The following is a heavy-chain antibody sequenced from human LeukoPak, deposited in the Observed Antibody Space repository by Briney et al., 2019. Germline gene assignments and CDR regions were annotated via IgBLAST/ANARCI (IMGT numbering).Heavy chain of an antibody. Sequence: SETLSLTCTVSGGSISSSGYYWGWIRQPPGKGLDWIGNMFYCGSTYYNPSLKSRVTMSVDTSTNQFSLKLTSVIAADTAVYYCARDKVGAKDFDYWGQGTLVTVSS. V-gene: IGHV4-39*02. CDR2: MFYCGST. CDR1: GGSISSSGYY. D-gene: IGHD1-26*01. J-gene: IGHJ4*02. CDR3: ARDKVGAKDFDY.